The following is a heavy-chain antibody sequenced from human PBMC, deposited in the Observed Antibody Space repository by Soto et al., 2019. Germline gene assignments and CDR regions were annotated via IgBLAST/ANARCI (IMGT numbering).Heavy chain of an antibody. J-gene: IGHJ4*02. D-gene: IGHD2-15*01. CDR3: ARVEGYCSGGSCLGYFDY. V-gene: IGHV1-46*01. CDR1: GYTFTSYY. CDR2: INPSGGST. Sequence: ASVKVSCKASGYTFTSYYMHWVRQAPGQGLEWMGIINPSGGSTSYAQKFQGRVTMTRDTSTSTVYMELSSLRSEDTAVYYCARVEGYCSGGSCLGYFDYWGQGTLVTVSS.